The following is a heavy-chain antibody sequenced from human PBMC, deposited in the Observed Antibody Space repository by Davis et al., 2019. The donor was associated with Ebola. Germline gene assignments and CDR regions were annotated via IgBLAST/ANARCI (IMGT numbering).Heavy chain of an antibody. D-gene: IGHD5-12*01. CDR2: ISSSSTI. CDR1: GFTFSSYW. CDR3: AREYSGYDRYYYYMDV. Sequence: GESLKISCAASGFTFSSYWMSWVRQAPGKGLEWVSYISSSSTIYYADSVKGRFTISRDNAKNSLYLQMNSLRDEDTAVYYCAREYSGYDRYYYYMDVWGKGTTVTVSS. V-gene: IGHV3-48*02. J-gene: IGHJ6*03.